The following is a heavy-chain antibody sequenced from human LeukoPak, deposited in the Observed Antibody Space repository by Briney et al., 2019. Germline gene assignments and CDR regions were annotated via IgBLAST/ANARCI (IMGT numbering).Heavy chain of an antibody. Sequence: PGGSLRLSCAASGFTVSSNYMSWVRQAPGKGLEWVSVIYSGGSTYYADSVKGRFTISRDNSKNTLYLQMNSLRAEDTAVYYCASSYDGDWFDPWGQGTLVTVSP. J-gene: IGHJ5*02. V-gene: IGHV3-53*01. D-gene: IGHD2-21*01. CDR1: GFTVSSNY. CDR3: ASSYDGDWFDP. CDR2: IYSGGST.